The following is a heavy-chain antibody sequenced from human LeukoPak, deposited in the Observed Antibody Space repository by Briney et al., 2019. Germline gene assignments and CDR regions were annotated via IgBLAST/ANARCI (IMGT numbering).Heavy chain of an antibody. V-gene: IGHV1-69*06. J-gene: IGHJ6*03. CDR2: IIPIFGTA. Sequence: GASVKVSCKASGGTFSSYAISWVRQAPGQGLEWMGGIIPIFGTANYAQKFQGRVTITADKSTSTAYMELSSLRSEDTAVYYCASSRGDYGGNTDYYYYMDVWGKGTTVTVPS. D-gene: IGHD4-23*01. CDR1: GGTFSSYA. CDR3: ASSRGDYGGNTDYYYYMDV.